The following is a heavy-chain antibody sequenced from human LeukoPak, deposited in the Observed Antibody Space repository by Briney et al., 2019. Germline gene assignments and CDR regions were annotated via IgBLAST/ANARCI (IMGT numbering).Heavy chain of an antibody. CDR1: GFTFSSYA. Sequence: PGGSLRLSCAASGFTFSSYAMSWVRQAPGKGLEWVPAISGSGGSTYYADSVKGRFTISRDNSKNTLYLQMNSLRAEDTAVYYCAKNRYSSSSWSVFDYWGQGTLVTVSS. CDR2: ISGSGGST. D-gene: IGHD6-13*01. V-gene: IGHV3-23*01. J-gene: IGHJ4*02. CDR3: AKNRYSSSSWSVFDY.